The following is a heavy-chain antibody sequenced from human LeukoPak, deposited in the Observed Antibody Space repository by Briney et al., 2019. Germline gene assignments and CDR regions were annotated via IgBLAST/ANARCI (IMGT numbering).Heavy chain of an antibody. CDR1: GFTFSSYV. D-gene: IGHD3-10*01. Sequence: PGGSLRLPCAASGFTFSSYVMHWVRQAPGKGLEWVANINEDGSEKYYVDSVKGRFTISRDNAKNSLYLQMNSLRAEDTAVYYCAREVNYYGSGSYYSYYYYYMDVWGKGTTVTVSS. V-gene: IGHV3-7*01. CDR3: AREVNYYGSGSYYSYYYYYMDV. CDR2: INEDGSEK. J-gene: IGHJ6*03.